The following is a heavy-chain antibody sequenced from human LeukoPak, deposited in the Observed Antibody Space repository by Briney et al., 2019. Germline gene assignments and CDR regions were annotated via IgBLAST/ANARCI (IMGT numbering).Heavy chain of an antibody. V-gene: IGHV3-30*02. J-gene: IGHJ4*02. CDR1: GFTFSNYG. Sequence: TGGSLRLSCAVSGFTFSNYGMHWVRQAPGKGLEWVAFIRYDGRNKYYADSVKDRCTISRDSSKDTLYLQMNSLRPEDTAVYYCARAPLSPYHYDPQRPKGYFDYWGQGTLVTVSS. D-gene: IGHD3-22*01. CDR2: IRYDGRNK. CDR3: ARAPLSPYHYDPQRPKGYFDY.